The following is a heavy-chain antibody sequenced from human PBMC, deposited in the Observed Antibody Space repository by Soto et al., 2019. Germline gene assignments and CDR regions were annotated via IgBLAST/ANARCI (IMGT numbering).Heavy chain of an antibody. CDR1: GVSISRYG. V-gene: IGHV3-33*01. D-gene: IGHD3-10*01. CDR2: IWYDGSNK. Sequence: EGTRTLYCAASGVSISRYGMHCVRKAPGKGLEWVAVIWYDGSNKYYADSVKGRFTISRDNSKNTLYLQMNSLRAEDTAVYYCARDTARAMVRIYYGMDVWGQGTTLTVSS. CDR3: ARDTARAMVRIYYGMDV. J-gene: IGHJ6*02.